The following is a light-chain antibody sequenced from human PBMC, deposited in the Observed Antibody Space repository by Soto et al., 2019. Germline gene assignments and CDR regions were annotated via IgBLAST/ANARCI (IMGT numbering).Light chain of an antibody. J-gene: IGLJ1*01. Sequence: QSVLAQPASVSGSPGQSITISCTGNSSDVGSYNLVSWYQQHPGKAPKLMIYEGSKRPSGVSNRFSGSKSGNTASLTISGLQAEDEADYYCCSYAGSSTYGFGTGTKVTVL. CDR2: EGS. CDR1: SSDVGSYNL. V-gene: IGLV2-23*01. CDR3: CSYAGSSTYG.